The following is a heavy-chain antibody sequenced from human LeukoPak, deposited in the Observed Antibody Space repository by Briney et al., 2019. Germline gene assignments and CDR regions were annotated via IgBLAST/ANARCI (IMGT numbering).Heavy chain of an antibody. CDR3: ARGTNYGSGSYYNVLINWFDP. J-gene: IGHJ5*02. CDR2: NYHSGST. CDR1: GYSISSGYY. V-gene: IGHV4-38-2*02. Sequence: SETLSLTCTVSGYSISSGYYWGWIRQPPGKGLEWIGSNYHSGSTYYNPSLKSRVTISVDTSKNQFSLKLSSVTAADTAVYYCARGTNYGSGSYYNVLINWFDPWGQGTLVTVSS. D-gene: IGHD3-10*01.